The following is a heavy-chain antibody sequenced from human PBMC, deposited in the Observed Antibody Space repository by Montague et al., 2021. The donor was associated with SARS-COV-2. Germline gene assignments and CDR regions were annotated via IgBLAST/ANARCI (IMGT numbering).Heavy chain of an antibody. J-gene: IGHJ6*03. CDR3: ARGRIEVSMIVVVLTGASYYMDV. Sequence: ETLSLTCTVSDGAIGGYYWSWVRQPPGKGLQWVGYVHSGGSASYNPSLKSRVTISVDTSKNQFSLKLHSVTAADTAVYYCARGRIEVSMIVVVLTGASYYMDVWGKGTTVTVSS. CDR2: VHSGGSA. V-gene: IGHV4-59*12. D-gene: IGHD3-22*01. CDR1: DGAIGGYY.